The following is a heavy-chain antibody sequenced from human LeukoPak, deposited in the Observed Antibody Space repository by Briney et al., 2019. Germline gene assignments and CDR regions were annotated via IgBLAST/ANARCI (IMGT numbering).Heavy chain of an antibody. V-gene: IGHV3-21*01. J-gene: IGHJ4*02. CDR3: ASGFSSSPYFGY. CDR2: ITGSSNYI. CDR1: VFTLNTYY. D-gene: IGHD6-6*01. Sequence: GGSLRLFCAVSVFTLNTYYMHWVRQAPGKGLVWVSFITGSSNYIYYTDSVKSRFANSRDNAKNSLFLQMNKLRDEDTAVYYGASGFSSSPYFGYWGQGTLVTVSS.